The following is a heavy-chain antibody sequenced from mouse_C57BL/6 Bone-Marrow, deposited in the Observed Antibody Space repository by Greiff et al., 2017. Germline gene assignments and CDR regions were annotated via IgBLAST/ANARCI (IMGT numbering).Heavy chain of an antibody. V-gene: IGHV14-4*01. Sequence: VQLQQSGAELVRPGASVKLSCTASGFNIKDDYMHWVKQRPEQGLEWIGWIDPENGDTEYASKFQGKATITADTSSNTAYLQLSSLTSEDAAVYYCTNGYLWFACWGQGTLVTVSA. D-gene: IGHD2-2*01. J-gene: IGHJ3*01. CDR1: GFNIKDDY. CDR2: IDPENGDT. CDR3: TNGYLWFAC.